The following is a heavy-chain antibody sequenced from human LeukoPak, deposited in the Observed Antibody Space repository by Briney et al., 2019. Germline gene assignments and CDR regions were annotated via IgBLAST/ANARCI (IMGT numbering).Heavy chain of an antibody. V-gene: IGHV3-30-3*01. CDR1: GFTFTSYA. CDR2: ISYDGTNK. Sequence: TGGSLRLSCAASGFTFTSYAMHWVRQAPGKGLEWVAVISYDGTNKYYADSVKGRFTISRDNSKNTLYLQMNSLRAEDTAVYYCARPVTGYSYGSDYFDYWGQGTLVTVSS. D-gene: IGHD5-18*01. CDR3: ARPVTGYSYGSDYFDY. J-gene: IGHJ4*02.